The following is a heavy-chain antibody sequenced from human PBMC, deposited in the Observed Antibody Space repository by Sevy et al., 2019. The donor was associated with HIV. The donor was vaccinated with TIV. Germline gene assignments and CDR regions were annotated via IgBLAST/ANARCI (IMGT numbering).Heavy chain of an antibody. V-gene: IGHV1-2*02. D-gene: IGHD3-9*01. CDR2: INPNSGGT. CDR3: ARDPHDILNEHAFDI. J-gene: IGHJ3*02. CDR1: GYTFTGYY. Sequence: ASVKVSCKASGYTFTGYYMQWVRQAPGQGLEWMGWINPNSGGTNYAQRFQRRITMTRDTSISTAYLELNRLRSDDTAVYYCARDPHDILNEHAFDIWGQGTVVTVSS.